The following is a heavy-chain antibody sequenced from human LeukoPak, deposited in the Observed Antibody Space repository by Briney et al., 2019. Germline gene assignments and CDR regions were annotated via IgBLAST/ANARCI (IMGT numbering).Heavy chain of an antibody. D-gene: IGHD5-24*01. CDR2: IYHSGST. J-gene: IGHJ5*02. CDR1: GYSISSGYY. V-gene: IGHV4-38-2*02. CDR3: AKEIDGAGSNWFDP. Sequence: SETLSLTCTVSGYSISSGYYWGWIRQPPGKGLECIGSIYHSGSTYYNPSLKSRVTISVDTSKNQFSLKLSSVTAADTAVYYCAKEIDGAGSNWFDPWGKGNLVTVSS.